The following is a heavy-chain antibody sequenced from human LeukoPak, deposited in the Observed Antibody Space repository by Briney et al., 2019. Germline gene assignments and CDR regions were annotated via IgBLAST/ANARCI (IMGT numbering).Heavy chain of an antibody. CDR2: INPNSGGT. D-gene: IGHD6-13*01. CDR1: GYTFTGYY. CDR3: AREVLAAAGTYDY. V-gene: IGHV1-2*02. J-gene: IGHJ4*02. Sequence: GASVKVSCKASGYTFTGYYMHWMRQAPGQGLEWMGWINPNSGGTNYAQKFQGRVTMTRDTSISTAYMELSRLRSDDTAVYYCAREVLAAAGTYDYWGQGNLVTVSS.